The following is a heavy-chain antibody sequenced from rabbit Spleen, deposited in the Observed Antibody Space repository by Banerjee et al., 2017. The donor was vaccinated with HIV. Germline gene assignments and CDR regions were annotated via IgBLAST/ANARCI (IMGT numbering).Heavy chain of an antibody. CDR3: ASLDGTNGWYFDL. J-gene: IGHJ4*01. CDR1: GFSFSSNYW. CDR2: IDTGSGRT. D-gene: IGHD1-1*01. Sequence: QQQLEESGGGLVKPGGTLTLTCTASGFSFSSNYWICWVRQAPGKGLEWIGCIDTGSGRTDYATWVKGRFTIPRTTSLKTVDLKISRITADDTASYFWASLDGTNGWYFDLWGPGTLVTVS. V-gene: IGHV1S43*01.